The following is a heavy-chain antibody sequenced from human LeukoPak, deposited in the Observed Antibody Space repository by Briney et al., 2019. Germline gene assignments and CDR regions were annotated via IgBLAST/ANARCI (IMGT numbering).Heavy chain of an antibody. J-gene: IGHJ4*02. V-gene: IGHV4-4*07. CDR2: INASGTT. CDR3: AKGSGSYLSPLYYFDY. D-gene: IGHD1-26*01. Sequence: SETLSLTCTVSGDSISNYYWSWIRQPAGKGLEWLGRINASGTTRYNPSLKSRVTMSVDTPKNQFSLKLSSVTAADTAVYYCAKGSGSYLSPLYYFDYWGQGTLVTVSS. CDR1: GDSISNYY.